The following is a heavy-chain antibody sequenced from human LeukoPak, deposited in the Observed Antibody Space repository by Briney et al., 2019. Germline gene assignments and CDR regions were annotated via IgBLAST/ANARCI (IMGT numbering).Heavy chain of an antibody. CDR3: ARVLPITPYFDY. J-gene: IGHJ4*02. D-gene: IGHD1-20*01. Sequence: SETLSLTCTVSGGSISSRSHSWGWIRQPPGKGLEWIGSLYYSGRTYYNPSLKSRVTISVDTSKKQFSLKLSSVTAADTAVYYCARVLPITPYFDYWGQGTLVTVSS. V-gene: IGHV4-39*01. CDR2: LYYSGRT. CDR1: GGSISSRSHS.